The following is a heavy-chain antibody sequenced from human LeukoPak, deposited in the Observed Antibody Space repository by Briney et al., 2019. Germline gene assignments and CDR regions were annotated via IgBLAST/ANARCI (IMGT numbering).Heavy chain of an antibody. J-gene: IGHJ3*02. D-gene: IGHD5-18*01. CDR3: ARSRSGYSYEHGAFEI. Sequence: PSETLSLTCAVYGGSFSGYYWSWIRQPPGKGLEWIAYIHYRGSTTYNPSLRSRVTMSVDTSRNQFSLKLSSVTAADTAVYYCARSRSGYSYEHGAFEIWGQGTMVTVSS. CDR1: GGSFSGYY. CDR2: IHYRGST. V-gene: IGHV4-59*01.